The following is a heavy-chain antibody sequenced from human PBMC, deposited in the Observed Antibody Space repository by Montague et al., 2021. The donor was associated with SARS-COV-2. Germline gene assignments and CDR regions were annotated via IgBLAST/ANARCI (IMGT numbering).Heavy chain of an antibody. Sequence: SETLSLTCTVSGGSISSYYWSWIRQPPGKGLEWIGYIYYSGSTNYNPSLKSRVTISVDTSKNQFSLKLSSVTAADTAVYYCARLGRYASSGYYLEDASDVWGQGTMVTVSS. D-gene: IGHD3-22*01. CDR3: ARLGRYASSGYYLEDASDV. J-gene: IGHJ3*01. V-gene: IGHV4-59*08. CDR1: GGSISSYY. CDR2: IYYSGST.